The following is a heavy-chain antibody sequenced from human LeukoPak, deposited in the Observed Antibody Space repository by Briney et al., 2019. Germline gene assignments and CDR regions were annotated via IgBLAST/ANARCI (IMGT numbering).Heavy chain of an antibody. D-gene: IGHD3-22*01. CDR1: GYTFTSYA. V-gene: IGHV1-3*01. Sequence: GASVKVSCKASGYTFTSYAMHWVRQAPGQRLEWMGWINAGNGNTKYSQKFQGRVTITRDTSASTAYMELSSLRSEDTAVYYCARESLVGPYYDSSGYYPYFDYWGQGTLVTVSS. CDR3: ARESLVGPYYDSSGYYPYFDY. CDR2: INAGNGNT. J-gene: IGHJ4*02.